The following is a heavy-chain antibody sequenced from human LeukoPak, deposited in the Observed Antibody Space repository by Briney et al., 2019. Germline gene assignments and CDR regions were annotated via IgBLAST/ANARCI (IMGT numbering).Heavy chain of an antibody. CDR2: IYPGDSDT. J-gene: IGHJ3*02. CDR1: GYSFANYW. CDR3: ARPQYSSSVEAFDI. V-gene: IGHV5-51*01. D-gene: IGHD6-6*01. Sequence: GESLKISCKASGYSFANYWIGWGRQMPGKGLEWMGTIYPGDSDTRYSPSFQGQVTISADKSISTAYLQWSSLKASDTAMYYCARPQYSSSVEAFDIWGQGTMVTVSS.